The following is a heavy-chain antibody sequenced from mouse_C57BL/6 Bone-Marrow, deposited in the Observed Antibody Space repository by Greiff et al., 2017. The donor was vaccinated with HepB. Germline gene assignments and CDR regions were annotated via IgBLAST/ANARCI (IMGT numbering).Heavy chain of an antibody. J-gene: IGHJ4*01. CDR1: GYTFTSYW. V-gene: IGHV1-50*01. CDR3: ARKRDYAMDY. CDR2: IDPSDSDT. Sequence: VQLQQPGAELVKPGASVKLSCKASGYTFTSYWMQWVKQRPGPGLEWIGEIDPSDSDTNYNRKFKGKATLTVDTSSSTAYMQLSSLTSEDSAVYYCARKRDYAMDYWGQGTSVTVSS.